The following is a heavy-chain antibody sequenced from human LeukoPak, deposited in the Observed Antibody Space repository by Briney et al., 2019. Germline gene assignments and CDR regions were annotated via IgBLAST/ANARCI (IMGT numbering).Heavy chain of an antibody. J-gene: IGHJ4*02. Sequence: GGSLRLSCAASGLSLRSYGMHWVRQSPGKGLLWVSHINHDGSLRDYADFVKGRFTISKDIAKNTVVLQMDSLGAEDAAVYYCTRDVFSLGDSWGQGTLVTVSS. D-gene: IGHD2/OR15-2a*01. CDR1: GLSLRSYG. CDR3: TRDVFSLGDS. CDR2: INHDGSLR. V-gene: IGHV3-74*01.